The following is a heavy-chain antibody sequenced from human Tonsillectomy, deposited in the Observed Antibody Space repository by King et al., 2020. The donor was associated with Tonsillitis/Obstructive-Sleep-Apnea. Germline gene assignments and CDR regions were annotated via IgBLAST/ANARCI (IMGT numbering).Heavy chain of an antibody. CDR3: ARWGFGESFDY. Sequence: HGQLVQSGAEVKKPGASVKVSCKASGYTFTGYYIHWVRQAPGQGLEWMGWINPNSGDTNYVQSFQGRGTMTRDTSISTAYMELSRLRSNDTAVYYCARWGFGESFDYWGQGTLVTVSS. V-gene: IGHV1-2*02. CDR2: INPNSGDT. CDR1: GYTFTGYY. D-gene: IGHD3-10*01. J-gene: IGHJ4*02.